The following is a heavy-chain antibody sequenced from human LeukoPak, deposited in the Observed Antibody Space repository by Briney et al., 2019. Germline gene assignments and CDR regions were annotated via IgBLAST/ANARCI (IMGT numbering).Heavy chain of an antibody. CDR1: GGSISSGSYY. Sequence: SQTLSLTCTVSGGSISSGSYYWSWIRQPAGKGLEWIGRIYTSGSTNYNPSLKSRVTISVDTSKNQFSLKLSSVTAADTAVYYCARATPMGEDAFDIWGQGTMVTVSS. CDR2: IYTSGST. D-gene: IGHD3-10*01. J-gene: IGHJ3*02. CDR3: ARATPMGEDAFDI. V-gene: IGHV4-61*02.